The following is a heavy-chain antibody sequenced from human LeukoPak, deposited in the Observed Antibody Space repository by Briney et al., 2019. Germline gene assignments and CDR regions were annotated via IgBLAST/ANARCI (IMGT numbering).Heavy chain of an antibody. Sequence: PGGSLRLSCAASGFTFSSYAMTWVRQAPGKGQEWISAISGSAYSTSYADSVKGRFTISRDNSKNTLYLQMNSLRAEDTAIYYCARNTSGFKLGDAFDIWGQGTMVTVSS. D-gene: IGHD3-22*01. CDR2: ISGSAYST. V-gene: IGHV3-23*01. CDR1: GFTFSSYA. J-gene: IGHJ3*02. CDR3: ARNTSGFKLGDAFDI.